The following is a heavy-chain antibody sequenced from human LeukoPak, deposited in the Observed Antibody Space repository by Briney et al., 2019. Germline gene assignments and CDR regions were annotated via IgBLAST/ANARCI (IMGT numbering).Heavy chain of an antibody. D-gene: IGHD6-19*01. Sequence: ASVKVSCKASGYTFTSYGISWVRQAPGQGHEGMGWISAYKGKTNNAQKLQGRVTMTTDTSTSTAYMELRSLRSDDTAVYYCARLPGIAVAGSGMDVWGKGTPVTVSS. J-gene: IGHJ6*03. CDR1: GYTFTSYG. CDR2: ISAYKGKT. CDR3: ARLPGIAVAGSGMDV. V-gene: IGHV1-18*01.